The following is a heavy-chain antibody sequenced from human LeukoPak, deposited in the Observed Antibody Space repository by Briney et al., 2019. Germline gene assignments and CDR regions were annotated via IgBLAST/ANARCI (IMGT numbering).Heavy chain of an antibody. CDR2: I. V-gene: IGHV3-23*01. CDR1: GFTFNNYA. D-gene: IGHD3-3*01. CDR3: AKDGYDFWSAYQIDL. J-gene: IGHJ5*02. Sequence: PGGSLRLSCAASGFTFNNYAMTWVRQAPGKGLEWVSAITGRFTISRDNSKNTLYLQMTSLRNDDTAVYYCAKDGYDFWSAYQIDLWGQGTLVTVSS.